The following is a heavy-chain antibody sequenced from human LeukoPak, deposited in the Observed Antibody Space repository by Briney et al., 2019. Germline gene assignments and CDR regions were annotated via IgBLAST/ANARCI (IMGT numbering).Heavy chain of an antibody. Sequence: SVKVSCKASGGTFSSYTISWVRQAPGRGLEWMGRIIPILGIANYAQKFQGRVTITADKSTSTAYMELSSLRSEDTAVYYCARIIGGSGIVDYWGQGTLVTVSS. CDR2: IIPILGIA. V-gene: IGHV1-69*02. CDR3: ARIIGGSGIVDY. CDR1: GGTFSSYT. J-gene: IGHJ4*02. D-gene: IGHD3-10*01.